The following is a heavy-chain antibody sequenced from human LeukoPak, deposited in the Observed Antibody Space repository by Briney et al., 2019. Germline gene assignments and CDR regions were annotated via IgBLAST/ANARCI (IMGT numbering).Heavy chain of an antibody. CDR2: IYYSGST. V-gene: IGHV4-61*05. CDR3: ARMTMVVTRSTYYYYYYYMDV. J-gene: IGHJ6*03. D-gene: IGHD4-23*01. CDR1: GGSISSSDYY. Sequence: PSETLSLTCAVSGGSISSSDYYWGWIRQPPGKGLEWIGYIYYSGSTNYNPSLKSRVTISVDTSKNQFSLKLSSVTAADTAVYYCARMTMVVTRSTYYYYYYYMDVWGKGTTVTVSS.